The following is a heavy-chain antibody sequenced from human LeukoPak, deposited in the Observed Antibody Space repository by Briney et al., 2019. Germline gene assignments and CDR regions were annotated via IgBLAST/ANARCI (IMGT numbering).Heavy chain of an antibody. CDR1: GCSISSSNW. J-gene: IGHJ4*02. D-gene: IGHD6-19*01. CDR2: IYHSGST. Sequence: SETLSLTCAVSGCSISSSNWWSWVRPPPGKGLEWIGEIYHSGSTNYNPSLKSRVTISVDKSKNQFSLKLSSVTAADTAVYYCASWIGVAGLAFDYWGQGTLVTVSS. CDR3: ASWIGVAGLAFDY. V-gene: IGHV4-4*02.